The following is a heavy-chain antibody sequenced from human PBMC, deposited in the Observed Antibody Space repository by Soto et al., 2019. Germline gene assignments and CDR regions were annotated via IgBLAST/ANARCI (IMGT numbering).Heavy chain of an antibody. Sequence: QPGGSLRLSCAASGFTFSNYWMSWVRQAPGKGLEWVANIKQDGSESNYADSVKGRFTISRDNAENSLYLQMTSLRAEDTAVYYCASARHIGPWGQGTLVTV. J-gene: IGHJ5*02. V-gene: IGHV3-7*01. D-gene: IGHD2-21*01. CDR3: ASARHIGP. CDR2: IKQDGSES. CDR1: GFTFSNYW.